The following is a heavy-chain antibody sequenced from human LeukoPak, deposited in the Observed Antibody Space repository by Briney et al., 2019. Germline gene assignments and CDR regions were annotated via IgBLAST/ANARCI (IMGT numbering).Heavy chain of an antibody. CDR3: ARAQREYSYGSFDY. CDR1: GFTFSSFS. Sequence: GGSLRLSCAASGFTFSSFSMNWVRQAPGKGLEWVSYISSSSSTIYYADSVKGRFTISRDNAKNSLYLQMNSLRAEDTAVYYCARAQREYSYGSFDYWGQGTLVTVSS. V-gene: IGHV3-48*01. CDR2: ISSSSSTI. J-gene: IGHJ4*02. D-gene: IGHD5-18*01.